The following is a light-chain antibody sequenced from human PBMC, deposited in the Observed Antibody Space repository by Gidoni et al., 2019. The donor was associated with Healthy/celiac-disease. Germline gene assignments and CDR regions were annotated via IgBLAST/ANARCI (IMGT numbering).Light chain of an antibody. J-gene: IGKJ1*01. Sequence: DIQMTQSPSSLSASVGDRVTITCRASQSISSYLNWYQQKPGKAPKLLIYAASSLQSGVPSRFRGSGSGTDFTRTSSSLQPEEFATYYCQQSYSTPRTFGQGTKVEIK. CDR2: AAS. CDR1: QSISSY. CDR3: QQSYSTPRT. V-gene: IGKV1-39*01.